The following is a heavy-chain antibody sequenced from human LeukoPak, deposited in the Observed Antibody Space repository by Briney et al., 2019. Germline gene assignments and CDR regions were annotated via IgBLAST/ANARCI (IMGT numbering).Heavy chain of an antibody. D-gene: IGHD5-18*01. J-gene: IGHJ4*02. V-gene: IGHV3-7*01. Sequence: GGSLRLSCAASGLTFSSYWMSWVRQAPAKGLEWVANIKQDGSEKYYVDSVKGRLTISRDNAKNSLYLQMNSLRAEDTAVYYCARVSRGYSYGCDYWVQGTLVTVSS. CDR3: ARVSRGYSYGCDY. CDR1: GLTFSSYW. CDR2: IKQDGSEK.